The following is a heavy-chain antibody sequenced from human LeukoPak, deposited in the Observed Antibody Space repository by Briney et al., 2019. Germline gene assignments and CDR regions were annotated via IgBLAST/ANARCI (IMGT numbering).Heavy chain of an antibody. Sequence: AGSLRLSCAASGFTFNTYTMNWVRQAPGKGLEWVSYISGSSGIIDYADSVRGRFTISRDNAKNSLYLQMNSLRAEDTAVYYCAKDFAVTTSNYFDYWGQGTLVSVSS. J-gene: IGHJ4*02. D-gene: IGHD4-17*01. CDR3: AKDFAVTTSNYFDY. CDR1: GFTFNTYT. V-gene: IGHV3-48*01. CDR2: ISGSSGII.